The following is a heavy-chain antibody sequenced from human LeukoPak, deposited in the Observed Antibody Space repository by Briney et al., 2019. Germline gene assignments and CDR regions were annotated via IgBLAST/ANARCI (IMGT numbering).Heavy chain of an antibody. Sequence: GGSLRLSCAASGFTFSSYSMTWVRQAPGKGLEWVSSFTSRSRSIYYADSVKGRFTISRDNAKNSLYLQMNSLRAEDTAVYYCARACGTSCYNLYHYYGMDVWGQGTTVTVSS. D-gene: IGHD2-2*02. CDR1: GFTFSSYS. CDR3: ARACGTSCYNLYHYYGMDV. J-gene: IGHJ6*02. CDR2: FTSRSRSI. V-gene: IGHV3-21*04.